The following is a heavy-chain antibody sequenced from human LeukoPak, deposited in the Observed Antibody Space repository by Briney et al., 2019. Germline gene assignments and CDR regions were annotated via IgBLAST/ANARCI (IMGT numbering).Heavy chain of an antibody. J-gene: IGHJ3*02. V-gene: IGHV1-46*01. Sequence: ASVKVSCKASGYTFTSYYMHWVRQAPGQGLEWMGIINPNGGTSSYAPKFRGRVTMTRDMSTTTVYMELSSLRSEDTALYYCAREQETSSHDAFDIWGQGTMVTVS. CDR1: GYTFTSYY. D-gene: IGHD2-2*01. CDR2: INPNGGTS. CDR3: AREQETSSHDAFDI.